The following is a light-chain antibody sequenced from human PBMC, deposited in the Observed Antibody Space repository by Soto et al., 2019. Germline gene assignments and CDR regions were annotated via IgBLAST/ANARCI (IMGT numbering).Light chain of an antibody. CDR1: QTLSINS. CDR2: GAS. CDR3: QQYNNWPLT. Sequence: EIVLTQSPDTLSLSPGERATLFCRASQTLSINSLAWYQQKPGQAPRLLIYGASTRATGIPARLSGSGSGTEFTLTISSLQSEDFAVYYCQQYNNWPLTFGQGTKVDIK. V-gene: IGKV3-15*01. J-gene: IGKJ1*01.